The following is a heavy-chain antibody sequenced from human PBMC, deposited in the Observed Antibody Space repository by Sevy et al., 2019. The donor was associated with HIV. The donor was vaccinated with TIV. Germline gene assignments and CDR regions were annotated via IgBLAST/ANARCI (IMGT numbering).Heavy chain of an antibody. J-gene: IGHJ4*02. Sequence: GGSLRLSCAASGFTFSSYWMSWVRQAPGKGLEWVANIKQDGSEKYYVDSVKGRFTISRDNAKNSLYLQMNSLRAEDTAANYCATSATYYDIFTGYYHLYDFDYWGQGTLVTVSS. D-gene: IGHD3-9*01. V-gene: IGHV3-7*03. CDR3: ATSATYYDIFTGYYHLYDFDY. CDR1: GFTFSSYW. CDR2: IKQDGSEK.